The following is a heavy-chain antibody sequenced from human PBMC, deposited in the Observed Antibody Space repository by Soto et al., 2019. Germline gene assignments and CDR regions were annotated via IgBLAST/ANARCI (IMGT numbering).Heavy chain of an antibody. Sequence: QVQLQESGPGLVKPSETLSLTCTVSGGSVSSANYYWGWIRQPPGKGLEWIGSIYYSGNTNYNPIFNGRVTISVDTSKNQFSLRLSSVTAADTAVYYCARVSGSYYHVYYFDYWGQGTLVTVSS. CDR3: ARVSGSYYHVYYFDY. V-gene: IGHV4-61*01. CDR1: GGSVSSANYY. D-gene: IGHD1-26*01. CDR2: IYYSGNT. J-gene: IGHJ4*02.